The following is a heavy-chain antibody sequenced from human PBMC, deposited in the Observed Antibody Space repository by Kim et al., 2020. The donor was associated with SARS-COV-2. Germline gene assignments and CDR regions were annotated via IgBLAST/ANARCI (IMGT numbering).Heavy chain of an antibody. J-gene: IGHJ4*02. CDR1: GGSISSSSYY. V-gene: IGHV4-39*07. CDR3: ARDLLWYYYDSSGLLYDY. D-gene: IGHD3-22*01. Sequence: SETLSLTCTVSGGSISSSSYYWGWIRQPPGKGLEWIGSIYYSGSTYYNPSLKSRVTISVDTSKNQFSLKLSSVTAADTAVYYCARDLLWYYYDSSGLLYDYWGQGTLVTVSS. CDR2: IYYSGST.